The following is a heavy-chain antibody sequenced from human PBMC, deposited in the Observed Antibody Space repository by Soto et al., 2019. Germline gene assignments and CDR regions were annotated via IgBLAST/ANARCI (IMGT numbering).Heavy chain of an antibody. CDR2: IYYSGST. J-gene: IGHJ6*02. CDR3: ARVYAPSYYYYGIDV. D-gene: IGHD2-8*01. V-gene: IGHV4-39*01. Sequence: SETLSLTCTVSGGSISSSSYYWGWIRQPPGKGLEWIGSIYYSGSTYYNPSLKSRVTISVDTSKNQFSLKLSSVTAADTAVYYGARVYAPSYYYYGIDVWGQGTMVTVSS. CDR1: GGSISSSSYY.